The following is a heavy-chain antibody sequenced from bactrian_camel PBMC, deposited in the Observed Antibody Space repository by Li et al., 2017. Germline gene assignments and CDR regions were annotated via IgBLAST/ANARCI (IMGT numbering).Heavy chain of an antibody. CDR1: GFTASSKC. D-gene: IGHD2*01. CDR3: AVKGTVLRQSCDGGLLSQDFGS. V-gene: IGHV3S1*01. CDR2: QDTDGST. J-gene: IGHJ4*01. Sequence: HVHLVESGGGSVQPGGSLRLSCVASGFTASSKCMGWFRQAPGKEREGLVAQDTDGSTCYADSVTARFSISKDNSKNILYLQMNSLEPEDSAMYYCAVKGTVLRQSCDGGLLSQDFGSWGQGTQVTVS.